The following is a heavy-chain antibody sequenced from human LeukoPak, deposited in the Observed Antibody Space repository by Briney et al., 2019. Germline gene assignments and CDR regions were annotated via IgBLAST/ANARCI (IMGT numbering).Heavy chain of an antibody. CDR3: ARDVGPQYCSGGSCYSFYMDV. CDR1: GGSITNYY. CDR2: IYTSGST. D-gene: IGHD2-15*01. V-gene: IGHV4-4*07. Sequence: PSETLSLTCTVSGGSITNYYWSWIRQPAGKGLEWIGRIYTSGSTNYNPSLKSRVTMSVDTSKNQFSLKLSSVTAADTAVYYCARDVGPQYCSGGSCYSFYMDVWGKGTTVTVSS. J-gene: IGHJ6*03.